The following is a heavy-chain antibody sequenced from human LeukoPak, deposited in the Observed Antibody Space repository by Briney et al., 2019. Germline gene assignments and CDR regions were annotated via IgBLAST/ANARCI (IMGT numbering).Heavy chain of an antibody. CDR3: ARVGSSGWSCDY. Sequence: SQTLSLTCALSGDIVSSNSAAWSWIRQSPSRGLEWLGRTYYRSKWYNDYAVSVKSRITINPDTSKDQFSLQLNSVTPEDTAVYYCARVGSSGWSCDYWGQGTLVTVSS. J-gene: IGHJ4*02. CDR1: GDIVSSNSAA. D-gene: IGHD6-19*01. CDR2: TYYRSKWYN. V-gene: IGHV6-1*01.